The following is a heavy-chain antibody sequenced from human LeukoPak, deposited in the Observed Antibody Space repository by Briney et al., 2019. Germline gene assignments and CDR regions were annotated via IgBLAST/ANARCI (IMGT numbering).Heavy chain of an antibody. Sequence: GGPLRLSCAASGFIFSDYGMHWVRQAPGKGLEWVTFIRYDGSNKYYVDSVKGRFTISRDNSKNILYLQMNSLSSEDTAVYYCAKEGTASKPSDLDYWGQGTLVTVSS. J-gene: IGHJ4*02. CDR3: AKEGTASKPSDLDY. V-gene: IGHV3-30*02. CDR1: GFIFSDYG. D-gene: IGHD1/OR15-1a*01. CDR2: IRYDGSNK.